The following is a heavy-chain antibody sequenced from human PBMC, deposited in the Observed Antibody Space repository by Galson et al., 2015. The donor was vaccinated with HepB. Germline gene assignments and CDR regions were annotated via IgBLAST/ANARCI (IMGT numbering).Heavy chain of an antibody. J-gene: IGHJ4*02. CDR2: INAGNGNT. D-gene: IGHD6-19*01. V-gene: IGHV1-3*01. Sequence: SVKVSCKASGYTFTSYAMHWVRQAPGQRLEWMGWINAGNGNTKYSQKLQGRVTITRDTSASTAYMELSSLRSEDTAVYYCAKGKRGAGSDDWGRGTLVTVSS. CDR3: AKGKRGAGSDD. CDR1: GYTFTSYA.